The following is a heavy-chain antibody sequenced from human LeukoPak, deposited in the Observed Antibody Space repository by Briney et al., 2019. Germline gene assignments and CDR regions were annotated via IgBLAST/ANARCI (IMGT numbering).Heavy chain of an antibody. CDR2: ISSTGSSI. Sequence: GGSLTLSCAASGFTFSYYTMSWVRQAPGKGLEWVSSISSTGSSIYYADSVKGRFTISRDNAKNSLYLQMSSLRVEDTAVYCCARDGVAWNDVHWFDPWGQGTLVTVSS. V-gene: IGHV3-21*01. CDR3: ARDGVAWNDVHWFDP. J-gene: IGHJ5*02. D-gene: IGHD1-1*01. CDR1: GFTFSYYT.